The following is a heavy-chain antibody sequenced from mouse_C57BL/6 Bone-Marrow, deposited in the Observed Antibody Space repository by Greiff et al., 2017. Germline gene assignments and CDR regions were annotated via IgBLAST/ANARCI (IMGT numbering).Heavy chain of an antibody. CDR2: ISSGGSYT. J-gene: IGHJ4*01. CDR3: ARLLYEAMDY. D-gene: IGHD1-3*01. V-gene: IGHV5-6*01. CDR1: GFTFSSYG. Sequence: EVQVVESGGDLVKPGGSLKLSCAASGFTFSSYGMSWVRQTPDKRLEWVATISSGGSYTYYPDSVKGRFTISRDNAKNTLYLQMSSLKSEDTAMYYCARLLYEAMDYWGQGTSVTVSS.